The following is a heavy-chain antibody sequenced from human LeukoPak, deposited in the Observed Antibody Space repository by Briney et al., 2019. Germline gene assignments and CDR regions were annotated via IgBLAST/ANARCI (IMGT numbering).Heavy chain of an antibody. CDR3: AGGQLVRNFDY. Sequence: SQTLSLTCTVSGGSISSGGYYWSWLRQHPGKGLEWIGYIYYSGSTYYNPSLKRRVTISVDASKNQFSLKLSSVTAADTAVYYCAGGQLVRNFDYWGQGTLVTVSS. CDR2: IYYSGST. CDR1: GGSISSGGYY. J-gene: IGHJ4*02. D-gene: IGHD6-13*01. V-gene: IGHV4-31*03.